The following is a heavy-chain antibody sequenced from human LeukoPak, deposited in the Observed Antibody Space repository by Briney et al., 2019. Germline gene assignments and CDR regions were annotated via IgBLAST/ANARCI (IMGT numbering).Heavy chain of an antibody. CDR3: ARGWRMGDYYYGMDV. CDR2: ISYDGSNK. J-gene: IGHJ6*02. Sequence: GGSLRLSCAASGFTFSSYAMHWVRQAPGKGLEWVAVISYDGSNKYYADSVKGRFTISRDNSKNTLYLQVNSLRAEDTAVYYCARGWRMGDYYYGMDVWGQGTTVTVSS. CDR1: GFTFSSYA. V-gene: IGHV3-30-3*01. D-gene: IGHD1-26*01.